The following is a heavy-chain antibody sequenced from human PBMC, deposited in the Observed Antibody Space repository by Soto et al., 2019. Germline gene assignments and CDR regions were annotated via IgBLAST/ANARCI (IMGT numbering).Heavy chain of an antibody. J-gene: IGHJ6*03. D-gene: IGHD3-10*01. Sequence: GGSLRLSCAASGFTFSNYAMSWVRQAPGKGLEWVSAISGSGGSTYYADSVKGRFTISRDNSKNTLYLQMNSLRAEDTAVYYCAKRALKVLWFGESTNYYMDVWGKGTTVTVSS. CDR1: GFTFSNYA. CDR2: ISGSGGST. CDR3: AKRALKVLWFGESTNYYMDV. V-gene: IGHV3-23*01.